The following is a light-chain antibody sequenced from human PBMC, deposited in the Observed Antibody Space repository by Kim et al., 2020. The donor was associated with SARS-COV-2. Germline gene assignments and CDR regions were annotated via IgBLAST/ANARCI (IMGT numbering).Light chain of an antibody. V-gene: IGKV3-20*01. CDR3: QQYATSPLT. CDR2: GAS. Sequence: LSPGERATLFCRASQSIGRNYLAWYQQKLGQAPRLLIYGASSRATGIPDRISGSGSGTDFTLTINRLEPEDFAVYYCQQYATSPLTFGGGTKLEI. CDR1: QSIGRNY. J-gene: IGKJ4*01.